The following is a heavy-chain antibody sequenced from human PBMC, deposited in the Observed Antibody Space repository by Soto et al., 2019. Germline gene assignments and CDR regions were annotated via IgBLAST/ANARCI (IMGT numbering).Heavy chain of an antibody. D-gene: IGHD1-26*01. CDR2: INPNSGGT. CDR1: GYTFTGYY. V-gene: IGHV1-2*04. J-gene: IGHJ6*02. CDR3: AREVGASPYYYYGMDV. Sequence: QVQLVQSGAEVKKPGASVKVSCKASGYTFTGYYMHWVRQAPGQGLEWMGWINPNSGGTNYAQKFQDWVTMTRDTSISTAYMELSRLRSDDTAVYYCAREVGASPYYYYGMDVWGQGTTVTVSS.